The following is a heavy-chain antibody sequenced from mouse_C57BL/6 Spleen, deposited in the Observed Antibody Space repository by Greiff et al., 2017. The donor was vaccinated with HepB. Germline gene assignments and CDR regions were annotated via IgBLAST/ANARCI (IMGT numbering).Heavy chain of an antibody. D-gene: IGHD2-5*01. CDR1: GYAFSSSW. J-gene: IGHJ4*01. CDR3: ARWGDYSNYGAMDY. CDR2: IYPGDGDT. V-gene: IGHV1-82*01. Sequence: QVQLQQSGPELVKPGASVKISCKASGYAFSSSWMNWVKQRPGKGLEWIGRIYPGDGDTNYNGKFKGKATLTADKSSSTAYMQLSSLTSEDSAVYFCARWGDYSNYGAMDYWGQGTSVTVSS.